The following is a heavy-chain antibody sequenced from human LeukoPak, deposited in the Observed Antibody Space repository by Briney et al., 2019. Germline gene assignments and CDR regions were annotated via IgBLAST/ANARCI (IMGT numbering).Heavy chain of an antibody. V-gene: IGHV7-4-1*02. J-gene: IGHJ4*02. CDR2: INTSTGNP. CDR3: ANAYCSGGSCPGGY. D-gene: IGHD2-15*01. Sequence: ASVKVSCKASGYTFTNYAMSWVRQAPGQGLEWMGWINTSTGNPTYAQGFTGRFVFSLDTSVSTAYLQISSLKAEDTAVYYCANAYCSGGSCPGGYWGQGTLVTVSS. CDR1: GYTFTNYA.